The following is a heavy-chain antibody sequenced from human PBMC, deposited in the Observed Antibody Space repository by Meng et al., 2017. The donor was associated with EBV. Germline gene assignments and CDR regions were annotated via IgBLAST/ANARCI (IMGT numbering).Heavy chain of an antibody. V-gene: IGHV1-69*01. CDR2: LIPMTGVA. CDR3: ASESGRGFTPDY. CDR1: GGTFRSDA. D-gene: IGHD3-10*01. J-gene: IGHJ4*02. Sequence: QVQLVQSGSVVKKXXSXVMVSCKTSGGTFRSDAISWVRQDPGQGLVWMGGLIPMTGVAHYAQKFQDRVSIIADEFTSTHYLELSSLRSEDTAIYFCASESGRGFTPDYWGQGTLVTVSS.